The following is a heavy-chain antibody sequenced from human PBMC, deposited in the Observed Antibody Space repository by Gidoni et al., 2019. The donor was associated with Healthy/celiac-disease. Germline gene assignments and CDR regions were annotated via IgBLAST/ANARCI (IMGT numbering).Heavy chain of an antibody. CDR2: ISGSGGST. D-gene: IGHD4-4*01. V-gene: IGHV3-23*01. CDR3: AKDPGYSNYYFDY. CDR1: GFTFSSYA. Sequence: EVQLLESGGGLVQPGGSLGLSCAASGFTFSSYAMSWVRQAPGKGLEWVSAISGSGGSTYYADSVKGRFTISRDNSKNTLYLQMNSLRAEDTAVYYCAKDPGYSNYYFDYWGQGTLVTVSS. J-gene: IGHJ4*02.